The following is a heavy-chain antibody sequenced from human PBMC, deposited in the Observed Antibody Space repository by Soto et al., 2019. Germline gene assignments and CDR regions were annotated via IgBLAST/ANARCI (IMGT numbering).Heavy chain of an antibody. CDR1: AASSSSFY. J-gene: IGHJ5*02. D-gene: IGHD2-8*01. CDR2: MNNIGRT. V-gene: IGHV4-59*01. Sequence: QVQLQESGPGLVKPSETLSLTCTVSAASSSSFYWSWIRQPPGKGLEWIGYMNNIGRTNCNPSLKSRVTISLDTSKNQFSLNLTSVIAADTAVYYCARSFCRDAVRCNWFDPWGQGTLVTVSS. CDR3: ARSFCRDAVRCNWFDP.